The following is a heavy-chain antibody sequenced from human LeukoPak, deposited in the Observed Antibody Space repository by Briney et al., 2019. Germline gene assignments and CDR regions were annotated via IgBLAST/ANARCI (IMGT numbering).Heavy chain of an antibody. CDR1: GFTFSSYS. V-gene: IGHV3-21*01. CDR2: ISSSSSYI. D-gene: IGHD1-26*01. J-gene: IGHJ3*02. Sequence: GGSLRLSCAASGFTFSSYSMNWVRQAPGKGLEWVSSISSSSSYIYYADSVKGRFTTSRDNAKNSLYLQMNSLRAEDTAVYYCAREGEVGATHDAFDIWGQGTMVTVSS. CDR3: AREGEVGATHDAFDI.